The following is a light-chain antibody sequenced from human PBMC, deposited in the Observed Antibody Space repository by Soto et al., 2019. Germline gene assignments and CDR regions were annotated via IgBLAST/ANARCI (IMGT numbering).Light chain of an antibody. CDR2: GVS. Sequence: ALTQPASVSGSPGRSITISCTGTSVDVGSYNFVSWYQQHPGKAPKLMISGVSNRPSGVSSRFSGSKSGNTASLTISGLQAEDEADYYCSSYVTGNTWVFGGGTKLTVL. V-gene: IGLV2-14*01. J-gene: IGLJ3*02. CDR1: SVDVGSYNF. CDR3: SSYVTGNTWV.